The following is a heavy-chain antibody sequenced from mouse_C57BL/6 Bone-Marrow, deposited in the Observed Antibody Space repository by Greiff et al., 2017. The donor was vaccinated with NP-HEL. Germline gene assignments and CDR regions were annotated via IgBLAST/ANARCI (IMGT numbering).Heavy chain of an antibody. D-gene: IGHD2-12*01. V-gene: IGHV5-17*01. CDR1: GFTFSDYG. J-gene: IGHJ4*01. CDR2: ISSGSSTI. CDR3: ARRYRGLYYYAMDY. Sequence: EVKVVESGGGLVKPGGSLKLSCAASGFTFSDYGIHWVRQAPEKGLEWVAYISSGSSTIYYADTVKGRFTISRDNAKNTLFLQMTSLRSEDTAMYYCARRYRGLYYYAMDYWGQGTSVTVSS.